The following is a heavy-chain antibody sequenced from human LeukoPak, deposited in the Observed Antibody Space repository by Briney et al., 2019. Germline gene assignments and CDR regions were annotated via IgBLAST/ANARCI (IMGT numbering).Heavy chain of an antibody. J-gene: IGHJ4*02. Sequence: GGSLRLSCAASEFTFSSYSMNWVRQAPGKGLEWVSSISSRSSFIYYADSVKGRFTISRDNAKNSLYLQMNSLRAEDTAVYYCVRDPYSGWHFDHWGQGTLVTVSS. V-gene: IGHV3-21*01. D-gene: IGHD6-19*01. CDR3: VRDPYSGWHFDH. CDR2: ISSRSSFI. CDR1: EFTFSSYS.